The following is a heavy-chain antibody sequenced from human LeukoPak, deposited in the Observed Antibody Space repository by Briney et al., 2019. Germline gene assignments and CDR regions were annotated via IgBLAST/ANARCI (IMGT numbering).Heavy chain of an antibody. CDR3: ARGVRYYYYYMDV. CDR2: INHSGST. V-gene: IGHV4-34*01. J-gene: IGHJ6*03. CDR1: GGSFSGYY. Sequence: SETLSLTCAVYGGSFSGYYWSWIRQPPGKGLEWIGEINHSGSTNYSPSLKSRVTISVDTSKNQFSLKLSSVTAADTAVYYCARGVRYYYYYMDVWGKGTTVTVSS.